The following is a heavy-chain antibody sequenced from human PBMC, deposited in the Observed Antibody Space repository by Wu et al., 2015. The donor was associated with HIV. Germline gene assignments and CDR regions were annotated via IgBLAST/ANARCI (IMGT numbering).Heavy chain of an antibody. V-gene: IGHV1-69*13. CDR1: GTTFSSHS. D-gene: IGHD3-10*01. J-gene: IGHJ4*02. CDR3: ATEGGYYLTTSLDS. Sequence: QVQLVQSGAEVRKPKSSVKVSCKASGTTFSSHSISWIRQAPGQGLEWMGRIIPIFNTADYSQRFQGRVTITADESTNTAYMQLSSLRFDDTAIYYCATEGGYYLTTSLDSWGQGTLVTVPS. CDR2: IIPIFNTA.